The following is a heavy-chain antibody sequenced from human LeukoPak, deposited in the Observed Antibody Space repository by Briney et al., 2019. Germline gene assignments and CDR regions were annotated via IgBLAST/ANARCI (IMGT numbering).Heavy chain of an antibody. CDR3: ARDLSGGSGSYNWFDP. D-gene: IGHD3-10*01. CDR1: GGTFSSYA. Sequence: SEKVSCKASGGTFSSYAISWVRQAPGQGLEWMGRIIPIFGIANYAQKFQGRVTITADKSTSTAYMELSSLRSEDTAVYYCARDLSGGSGSYNWFDPWGQGTLVTVSS. V-gene: IGHV1-69*04. J-gene: IGHJ5*02. CDR2: IIPIFGIA.